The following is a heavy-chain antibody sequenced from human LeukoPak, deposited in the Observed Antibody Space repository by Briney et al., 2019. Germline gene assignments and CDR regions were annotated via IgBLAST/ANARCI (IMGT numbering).Heavy chain of an antibody. V-gene: IGHV3-23*01. Sequence: GGSLRLSCLTSGFTLSTNAMSWVRQAPGKGLEWISGISGSGASTYYADSVRGRFTISRDNAKNSLYLQMNSLRDDDTALYYCARRPYSDTSGRLSDVWGQGTTVTVSS. CDR1: GFTLSTNA. J-gene: IGHJ6*02. D-gene: IGHD3-22*01. CDR2: ISGSGAST. CDR3: ARRPYSDTSGRLSDV.